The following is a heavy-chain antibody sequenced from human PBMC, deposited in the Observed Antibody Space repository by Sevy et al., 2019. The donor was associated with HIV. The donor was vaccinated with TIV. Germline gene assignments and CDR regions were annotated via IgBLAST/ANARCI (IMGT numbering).Heavy chain of an antibody. CDR2: ISGSGGST. D-gene: IGHD5-12*01. V-gene: IGHV3-23*01. J-gene: IGHJ3*02. CDR1: GFTFSEYG. Sequence: GGSLRLSCAASGFTFSEYGMHWVRQAPGKGLEWVSAISGSGGSTYYADSVKGRFTISRDNSKNTLYLQMNSLRAEDTAVYYCAKDFPGYSGYDSAFDIWGQGTMVTVSS. CDR3: AKDFPGYSGYDSAFDI.